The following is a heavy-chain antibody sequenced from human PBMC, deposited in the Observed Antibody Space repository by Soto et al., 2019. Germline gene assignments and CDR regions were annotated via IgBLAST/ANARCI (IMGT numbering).Heavy chain of an antibody. Sequence: QVQLQESGPGLVKPSQTLSLTCTVSGGSISGSGNYWNWIRQHPGTGLEWIGYIDYSGSADYNPSLKSRVTMSLDTSENQFSLKLSSVTAADTAMYYCARAEGATLWFGESPSGFDIWGQGTMVTVSS. CDR1: GGSISGSGNY. J-gene: IGHJ3*02. D-gene: IGHD3-10*01. CDR2: IDYSGSA. CDR3: ARAEGATLWFGESPSGFDI. V-gene: IGHV4-31*03.